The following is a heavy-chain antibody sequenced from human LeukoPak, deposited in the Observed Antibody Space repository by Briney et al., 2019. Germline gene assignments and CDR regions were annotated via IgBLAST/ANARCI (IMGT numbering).Heavy chain of an antibody. V-gene: IGHV3-30*04. CDR3: AKPPSRWLQSDPYFDY. Sequence: GGSLRLSCAASGFTFSSYAMHWVRQAPGKGLEWVALISYDGSNKYYADSVKARFTISRDNSKNTLYLQMNSLRAEDTAVYYCAKPPSRWLQSDPYFDYWGQGTLVTVSS. CDR1: GFTFSSYA. CDR2: ISYDGSNK. J-gene: IGHJ4*02. D-gene: IGHD5-24*01.